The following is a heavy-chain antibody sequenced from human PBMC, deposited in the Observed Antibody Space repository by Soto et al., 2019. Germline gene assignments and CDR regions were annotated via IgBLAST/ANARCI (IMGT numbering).Heavy chain of an antibody. CDR3: ARTPYSNPSYYYYYMDV. CDR2: IYYSGST. Sequence: QVQLQESGPGLVKPSDTLSLTCAVSGYSISSSNWWGWIRQPPGKGLEWIGYIYYSGSTYYNPSLKSRVTMSVDTSKNQFSLKLSSVTAVHTAVYYCARTPYSNPSYYYYYMDVWGKGTTVTVSS. D-gene: IGHD4-4*01. CDR1: GYSISSSNW. V-gene: IGHV4-28*01. J-gene: IGHJ6*03.